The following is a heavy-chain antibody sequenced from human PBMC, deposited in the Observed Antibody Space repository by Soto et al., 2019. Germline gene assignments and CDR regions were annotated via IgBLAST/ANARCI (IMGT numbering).Heavy chain of an antibody. V-gene: IGHV3-53*01. D-gene: IGHD5-18*01. CDR1: GFTVSGNY. Sequence: EVHLVESGGGLIQPGGSLRLSCAASGFTVSGNYMAWVRQAPGKGLEWVSVIYRGGGTYYADSVKGRFTISRDNSKNTLYLQMTSLRTEDTAVYYCATVDTALAFYFDYWGQGTLVTVSS. CDR2: IYRGGGT. J-gene: IGHJ4*02. CDR3: ATVDTALAFYFDY.